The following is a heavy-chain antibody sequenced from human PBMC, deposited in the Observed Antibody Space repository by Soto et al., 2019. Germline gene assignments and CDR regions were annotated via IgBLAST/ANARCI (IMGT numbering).Heavy chain of an antibody. V-gene: IGHV1-69*01. J-gene: IGHJ4*02. CDR1: GGTSRSYP. CDR2: IIPMFGTA. Sequence: QVQLAQSGAEVKKPGSSVKVSCKASGGTSRSYPISWVRQAPGQGLEWMGGIIPMFGTANYAQKFHGRLTITADDSTSTAYMELSSLRSEDTAVYYCARSNSGNGNSYSPFDYWGQGTLVTVSS. D-gene: IGHD2-21*01. CDR3: ARSNSGNGNSYSPFDY.